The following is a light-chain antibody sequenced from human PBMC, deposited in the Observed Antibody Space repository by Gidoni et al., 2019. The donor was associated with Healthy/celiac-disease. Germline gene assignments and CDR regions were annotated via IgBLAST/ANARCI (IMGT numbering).Light chain of an antibody. J-gene: IGKJ5*01. CDR3: QQRSNWPIT. V-gene: IGKV3-11*01. Sequence: DIVLTQSPATLSLSPGERATLSCRASQSVSSYLAWYQQKPGQAPRRLIYDASNRATGSPARFSGSGSGTDFTLTISSLEPEDFAVYYCQQRSNWPITFGQGTRLEIK. CDR1: QSVSSY. CDR2: DAS.